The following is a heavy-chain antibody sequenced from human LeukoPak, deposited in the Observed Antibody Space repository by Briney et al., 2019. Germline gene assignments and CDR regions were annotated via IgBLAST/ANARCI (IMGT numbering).Heavy chain of an antibody. CDR1: GYTFTSYG. J-gene: IGHJ4*02. V-gene: IGHV1-2*02. CDR3: ARDLGYSSSSGGLDY. Sequence: ASVKVSCKASGYTFTSYGISWVRQAPGQGLEWMGWINPNSGGTNYAQKFQGRVTMTRDTSISTAYMELSRLRSDDTAVYYCARDLGYSSSSGGLDYWGQETLVTVSS. D-gene: IGHD6-6*01. CDR2: INPNSGGT.